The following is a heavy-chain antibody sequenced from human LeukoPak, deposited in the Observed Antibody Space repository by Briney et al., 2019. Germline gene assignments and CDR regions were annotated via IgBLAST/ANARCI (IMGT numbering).Heavy chain of an antibody. CDR3: AREGVTMVRGVIITQDY. CDR2: ISSSSSYI. D-gene: IGHD3-10*01. Sequence: PGGSLRLSCAASGFTFSSYSMNWVRQASGKGLEWVSSISSSSSYIYYADSVKGRFTISRDNAKNSLYLQMNSLRAEDTAVYYCAREGVTMVRGVIITQDYWGQGTLVTVSS. V-gene: IGHV3-21*01. J-gene: IGHJ4*02. CDR1: GFTFSSYS.